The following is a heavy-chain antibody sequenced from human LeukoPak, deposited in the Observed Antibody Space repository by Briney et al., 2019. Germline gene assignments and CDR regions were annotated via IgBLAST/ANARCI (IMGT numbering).Heavy chain of an antibody. CDR3: ARGSEAAALYYYGMDV. Sequence: ASVKVSCKVSGYTLTELSMHWVRQAPGKGLEWMGGFDPEDGETIYAQKFQGRVTMTEDTSTDTAYMELSSLRSEDTAVYYCARGSEAAALYYYGMDVWGQGTTVTVSS. D-gene: IGHD6-13*01. J-gene: IGHJ6*02. V-gene: IGHV1-24*01. CDR2: FDPEDGET. CDR1: GYTLTELS.